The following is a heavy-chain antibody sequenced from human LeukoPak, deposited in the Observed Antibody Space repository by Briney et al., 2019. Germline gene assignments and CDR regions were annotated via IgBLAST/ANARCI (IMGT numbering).Heavy chain of an antibody. J-gene: IGHJ4*02. D-gene: IGHD1-26*01. Sequence: ASVKVSCKVSGYTLTELSMHWVRQAPGKGHEWMGGFDPEDGETIYAQKFQGRVTMTEDTSTDTAYMELSSLRSEDTAVYYCATRGDSGSYYLDYWGQGTLVTVSS. V-gene: IGHV1-24*01. CDR1: GYTLTELS. CDR2: FDPEDGET. CDR3: ATRGDSGSYYLDY.